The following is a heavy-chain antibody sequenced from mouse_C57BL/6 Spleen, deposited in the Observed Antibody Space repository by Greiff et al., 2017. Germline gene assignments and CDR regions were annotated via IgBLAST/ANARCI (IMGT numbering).Heavy chain of an antibody. D-gene: IGHD2-2*01. CDR2: IDPSDSYT. Sequence: VQLQQPGAELVRPGTSVKLSCKASGYTFTSYWMHWVKQRPGQGLAWIGVIDPSDSYTNYNQKFKGKATLTVDTSSSTAYMQLRSLTSEDSAVYYWARSGYYGYDKNFDYWGQGTTLTVSS. CDR3: ARSGYYGYDKNFDY. CDR1: GYTFTSYW. J-gene: IGHJ2*01. V-gene: IGHV1-59*01.